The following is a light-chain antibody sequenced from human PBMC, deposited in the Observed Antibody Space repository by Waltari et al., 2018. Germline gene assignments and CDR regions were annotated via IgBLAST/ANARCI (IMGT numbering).Light chain of an antibody. J-gene: IGLJ2*01. V-gene: IGLV2-8*01. CDR2: EVN. Sequence: QSALTQPPSASGSPGQSVTISCTGTSSDVGGYNYVSWYQHPPGKAPKLMISEVNKRPSVVPDRFSGSKSGNTASLTVSGLQADDEADYYCTSYAGSHNWVFGGGTKLTVL. CDR3: TSYAGSHNWV. CDR1: SSDVGGYNY.